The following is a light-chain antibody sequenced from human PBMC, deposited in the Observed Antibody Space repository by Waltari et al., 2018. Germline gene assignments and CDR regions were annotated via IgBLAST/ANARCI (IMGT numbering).Light chain of an antibody. J-gene: IGKJ1*01. CDR3: QHSNKWPPWT. V-gene: IGKV3-15*01. CDR2: GVS. CDR1: QSVNAN. Sequence: EVVMTQSPATLSVSPGESVTLSCRASQSVNANLAWYQQKVGPAPSLLIYGVSSRATGIPARFSGTGSGTDFTLTITSLQAEDFAVYYCQHSNKWPPWTFGQGTKVEFK.